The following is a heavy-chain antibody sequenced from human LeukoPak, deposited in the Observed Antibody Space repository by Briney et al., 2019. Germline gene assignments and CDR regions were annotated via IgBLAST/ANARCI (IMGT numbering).Heavy chain of an antibody. V-gene: IGHV4-30-4*08. D-gene: IGHD2-21*01. CDR3: ARSCGGDCYEAFDI. CDR1: GGSISSGDYY. CDR2: IYYSGST. J-gene: IGHJ3*02. Sequence: SEALSLTCTVSGGSISSGDYYWSWIRQPPGKGLEWIGYIYYSGSTYYNPSLKSRVTISVDTSKNQFSLKLSSVTAADTAVYYCARSCGGDCYEAFDIWGQGTMVTVSS.